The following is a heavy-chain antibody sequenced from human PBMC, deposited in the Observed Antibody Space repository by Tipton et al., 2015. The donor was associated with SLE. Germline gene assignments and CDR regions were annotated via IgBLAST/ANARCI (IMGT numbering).Heavy chain of an antibody. J-gene: IGHJ3*02. Sequence: SLRLSCAASGFTFSSYEMNWVRQAPGMGLEWISYITSSGSDIRYADSVKGRFTTSRDNAKNSPFLQMNSLRAEDTAVYYCAREMIFTGGDAADIWGQGTLVTVSS. CDR3: AREMIFTGGDAADI. CDR1: GFTFSSYE. D-gene: IGHD3-9*01. CDR2: ITSSGSDI. V-gene: IGHV3-48*03.